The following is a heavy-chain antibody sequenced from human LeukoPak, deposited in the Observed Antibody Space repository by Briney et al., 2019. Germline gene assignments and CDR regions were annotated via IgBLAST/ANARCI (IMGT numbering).Heavy chain of an antibody. D-gene: IGHD6-13*01. CDR1: GYTFTSYY. V-gene: IGHV1-46*01. CDR3: ARGGQQLDGLGFDY. Sequence: GASVKVSCKASGYTFTSYYMHWVRQAPGQGLDWLGIINPRDGSTGYAQKFQGRVTMTRDMSTSTVYMELSRLRSEDTAMYYCARGGQQLDGLGFDYWGRGTLVTVSS. CDR2: INPRDGST. J-gene: IGHJ4*02.